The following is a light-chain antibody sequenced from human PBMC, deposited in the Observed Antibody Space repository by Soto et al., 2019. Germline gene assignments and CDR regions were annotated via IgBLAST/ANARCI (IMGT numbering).Light chain of an antibody. CDR3: QQYYDAPQT. Sequence: DIVMTQSPDSLAVSLGERATINCKSSQSVLYSSNNKNYLAWYQRKPEQPPKLLIYWASTRESGVPDRFSGSGSGTDITLTISSLQAEDLAVYYCQQYYDAPQTFGQGTKVEIK. V-gene: IGKV4-1*01. CDR1: QSVLYSSNNKNY. CDR2: WAS. J-gene: IGKJ1*01.